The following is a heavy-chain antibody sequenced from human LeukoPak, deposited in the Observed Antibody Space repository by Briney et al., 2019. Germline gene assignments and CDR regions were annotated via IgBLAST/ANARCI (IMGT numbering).Heavy chain of an antibody. CDR1: GGSISSSNW. Sequence: PSGTLSLTCAVSGGSISSSNWWSWVRQPPGKGLEWIGEIYHSGSTNYNPSLKSRVTISVDTSKNQFSLKLSSVTAADTAVYYCARESWHDFWSLDYWGQGTLVTVSS. J-gene: IGHJ4*02. D-gene: IGHD3-3*01. V-gene: IGHV4-4*02. CDR2: IYHSGST. CDR3: ARESWHDFWSLDY.